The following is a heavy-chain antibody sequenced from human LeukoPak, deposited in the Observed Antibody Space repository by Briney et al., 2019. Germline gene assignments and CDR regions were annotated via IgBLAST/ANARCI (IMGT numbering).Heavy chain of an antibody. D-gene: IGHD6-19*01. V-gene: IGHV4-4*07. CDR2: IYTSETT. J-gene: IGHJ4*02. CDR1: GGSITNYY. CDR3: ARNVGWYSHDS. Sequence: SETLSLTCTVSGGSITNYYWTWIRQPAGKGLEWIGRIYTSETTNYNPSLKSRVTMSVDTSKNQFSLKMSSVTAADTAVYYCARNVGWYSHDSWGQGTLVTVSS.